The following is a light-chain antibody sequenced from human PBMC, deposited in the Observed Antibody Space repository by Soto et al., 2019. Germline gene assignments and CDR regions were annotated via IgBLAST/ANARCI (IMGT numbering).Light chain of an antibody. CDR2: GAS. V-gene: IGKV3-15*01. CDR1: QSVSSN. CDR3: QQYNNWPPGT. J-gene: IGKJ1*01. Sequence: EIVMTQSPATLSVSPGERATLSCRASQSVSSNLAWYQQKPGQAPRLLIYGASTRATGIPARFSGSGSGTEFTLTIGSLQSEDFAVYYCQQYNNWPPGTFGQGTQVEIK.